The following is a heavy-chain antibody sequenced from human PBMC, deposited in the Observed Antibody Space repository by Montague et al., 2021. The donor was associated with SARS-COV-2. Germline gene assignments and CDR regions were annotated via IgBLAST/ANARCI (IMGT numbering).Heavy chain of an antibody. CDR2: IYSGGST. V-gene: IGHV3-53*01. CDR3: ASIPYGDVI. Sequence: SLRLSCAASGFTVSSYYMSWVRQAPGKGLEWVSVIYSGGSTYYADSVKGRFTISSDNYTNTLYLQLTSLIGNDTAVYYCASIPYGDVIWGQGTLVTVSS. CDR1: GFTVSSYY. J-gene: IGHJ4*02. D-gene: IGHD2-21*01.